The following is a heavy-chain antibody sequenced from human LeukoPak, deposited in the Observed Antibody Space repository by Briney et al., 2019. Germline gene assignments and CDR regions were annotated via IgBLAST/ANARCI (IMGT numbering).Heavy chain of an antibody. CDR2: IYTSGST. D-gene: IGHD4-17*01. Sequence: SETLSLTCTVSGGSISSYYWSWIRQPPGKGLEWIGYIYTSGSTNYNPSLKSRVTISVDTSKNQFSLKLSSVTAADTAVYYCGRHGPERSTVTEFDYWGQGTLVTVSS. J-gene: IGHJ4*02. V-gene: IGHV4-4*09. CDR3: GRHGPERSTVTEFDY. CDR1: GGSISSYY.